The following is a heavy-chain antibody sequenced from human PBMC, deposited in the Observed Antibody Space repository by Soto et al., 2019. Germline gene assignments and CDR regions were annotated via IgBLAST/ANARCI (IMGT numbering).Heavy chain of an antibody. CDR2: IKQDGSEK. CDR1: GFTLSSNW. CDR3: ARGNYDFWSGFLRTRLYYYGLDF. Sequence: PGGSVGLSCAASGFTLSSNWMSWVRQAPGKGQEWVANIKQDGSEKYYVDSVKGRFTISRDNAKNSLYLQMNSLRAEDTAVYYCARGNYDFWSGFLRTRLYYYGLDFWSQGTTVTVSS. J-gene: IGHJ6*02. D-gene: IGHD3-3*01. V-gene: IGHV3-7*05.